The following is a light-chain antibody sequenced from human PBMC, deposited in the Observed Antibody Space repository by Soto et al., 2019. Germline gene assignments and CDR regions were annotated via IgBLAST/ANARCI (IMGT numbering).Light chain of an antibody. CDR1: SSDVGGYKY. V-gene: IGLV2-14*01. Sequence: QSALTQPASVSGSPGQSITISCTGTSSDVGGYKYVSWYQHHPGNAPKLMIYEVSKRPSGVSNRFSGSKSSNTASLTIARLQDEDEDDYYSPSYTSTIARVFGGGTKLTVL. CDR3: PSYTSTIARV. CDR2: EVS. J-gene: IGLJ2*01.